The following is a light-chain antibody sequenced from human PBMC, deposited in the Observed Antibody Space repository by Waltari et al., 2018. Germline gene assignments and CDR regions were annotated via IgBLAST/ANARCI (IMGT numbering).Light chain of an antibody. CDR2: GAS. Sequence: ETVMTQSPATLSVSPGDRVTLSCRASQSVSSDLAWYHQKPGQAPRLLIYGASTRATDIPARFSGRGSGTEFTLTVSSLQSEDFGVYYCQQYNKWPPITFGQGTRLEI. CDR3: QQYNKWPPIT. J-gene: IGKJ5*01. CDR1: QSVSSD. V-gene: IGKV3-15*01.